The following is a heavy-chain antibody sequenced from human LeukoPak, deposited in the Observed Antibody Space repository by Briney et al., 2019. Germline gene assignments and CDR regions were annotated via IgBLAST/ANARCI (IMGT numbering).Heavy chain of an antibody. J-gene: IGHJ5*02. V-gene: IGHV4-34*01. CDR2: INHSGST. D-gene: IGHD5/OR15-5a*01. Sequence: SETLSLTCAVYGGSFSGYYWSWIRQPPGKGLEWIGEINHSGSTNYNPSLKSRVTISVDTSKNQFSLKLSSVTAADTAVYYCARERTWNDAEIVSAWGQGTLVTVSS. CDR1: GGSFSGYY. CDR3: ARERTWNDAEIVSA.